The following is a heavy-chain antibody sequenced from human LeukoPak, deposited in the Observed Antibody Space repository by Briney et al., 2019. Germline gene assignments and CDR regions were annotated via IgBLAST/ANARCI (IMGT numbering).Heavy chain of an antibody. V-gene: IGHV3-30*18. CDR2: ISSDGYRT. D-gene: IGHD3-10*01. CDR1: GFPFSTDD. CDR3: AKGLGTGSVLARPLHY. Sequence: LAGGSLRLSCAASGFPFSTDDMHWVRQAPDKGLQWVAVISSDGYRTDYPDSVRGRFTISRDNFKNTVDLQMISVTAEDTAMYFCAKGLGTGSVLARPLHYWGQGTLVTVSS. J-gene: IGHJ4*02.